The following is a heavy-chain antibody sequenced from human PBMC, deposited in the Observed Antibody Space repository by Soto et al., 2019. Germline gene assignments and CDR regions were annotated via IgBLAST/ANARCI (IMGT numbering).Heavy chain of an antibody. CDR2: IIPIFGTA. V-gene: IGHV1-69*13. CDR3: ARNRVLYSSSSRGWYWFDP. Sequence: ASVKVSCKASGGTFSSYAISWVRQAPGQGLEWMGGIIPIFGTANYAQKFQGRVTITADESTSTAYMELSSLRSEDTAVYYCARNRVLYSSSSRGWYWFDPWGQGTLVTVSS. D-gene: IGHD6-13*01. CDR1: GGTFSSYA. J-gene: IGHJ5*02.